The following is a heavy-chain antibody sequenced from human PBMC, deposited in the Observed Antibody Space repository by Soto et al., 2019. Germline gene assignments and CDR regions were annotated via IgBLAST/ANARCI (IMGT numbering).Heavy chain of an antibody. V-gene: IGHV1-69*02. D-gene: IGHD6-13*01. J-gene: IGHJ3*02. CDR2: ILPMLDIT. CDR1: GGTFSSYT. Sequence: SVKVSCKASGGTFSSYTISWVRQAPGQGLEWMGRILPMLDITNSAQRFQGRVTITADKSTSTAHLELSSLRSEDTAVYYCTLGSWSAETFDIWGRGTMVTVSS. CDR3: TLGSWSAETFDI.